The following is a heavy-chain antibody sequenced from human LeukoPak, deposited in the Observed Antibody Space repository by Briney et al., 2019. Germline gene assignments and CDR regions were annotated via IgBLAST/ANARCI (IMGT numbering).Heavy chain of an antibody. V-gene: IGHV4-34*01. CDR2: INHSGST. J-gene: IGHJ4*02. CDR1: GGSFSGYY. CDR3: ARRRRGSGSYDY. Sequence: SETLSLTCAVYGGSFSGYYWSWIRQPPGKGLEWIGEINHSGSTNYNPSLKSRVTISVDTSKNQFSLKLSSVTAADTAVYYCARRRRGSGSYDYWGQGTLVTVSS. D-gene: IGHD3-10*01.